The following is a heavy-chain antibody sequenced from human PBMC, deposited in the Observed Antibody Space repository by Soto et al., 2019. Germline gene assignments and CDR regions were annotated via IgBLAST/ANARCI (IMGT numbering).Heavy chain of an antibody. D-gene: IGHD5-18*01. CDR1: GDTFISYA. CDR2: VVPMFGIP. J-gene: IGHJ6*02. CDR3: ARDGSTGEAARVSQYFYGMDV. V-gene: IGHV1-69*12. Sequence: QVQLVQSGAAVKKPGSSVKVSCKSSGDTFISYAISWVRQAPGQGLEWMGGVVPMFGIPNYEQKFQGRVTIIADDSTSTAYLPLTRLPTEDTAVYYCARDGSTGEAARVSQYFYGMDVWGQGTTVTVSS.